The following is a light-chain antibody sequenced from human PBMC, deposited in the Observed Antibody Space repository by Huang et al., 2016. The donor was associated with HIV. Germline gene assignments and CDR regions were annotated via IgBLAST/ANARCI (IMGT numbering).Light chain of an antibody. CDR2: DAS. CDR3: QQYDNLQFT. Sequence: IQMTQSPSSLSASVGDRVTITCQASRDIDNHLHWYQQKPRKAPKVLIYDASNLETGVPSRFSGSGSGTDFTFTISNLQPEDVATYYCQQYDNLQFTFGPGTKVDIK. V-gene: IGKV1-33*01. J-gene: IGKJ3*01. CDR1: RDIDNH.